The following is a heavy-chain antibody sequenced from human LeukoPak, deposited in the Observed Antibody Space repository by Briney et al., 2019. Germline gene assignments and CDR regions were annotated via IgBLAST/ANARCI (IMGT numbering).Heavy chain of an antibody. Sequence: GGSLRLSCAASGFTVSSNYMSWVRLAPGKGLEWVSVIYSGGSAYYADSVKGRFTISRDNSKNTLYLQMNSLRAEDTAVYYCARGGRTTIYFDYWGQGTLVTVSS. CDR3: ARGGRTTIYFDY. J-gene: IGHJ4*02. CDR2: IYSGGSA. CDR1: GFTVSSNY. D-gene: IGHD5-12*01. V-gene: IGHV3-66*01.